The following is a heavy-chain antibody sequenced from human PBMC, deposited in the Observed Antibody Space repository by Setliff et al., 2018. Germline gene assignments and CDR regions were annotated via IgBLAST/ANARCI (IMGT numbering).Heavy chain of an antibody. CDR1: GGTFNTYA. D-gene: IGHD5-18*01. V-gene: IGHV1-2*04. Sequence: ASVKVSCKASGGTFNTYAFHWVRQAPGQRPEWMGGIIPVLGVTNYAQKFQGWVTMTRDTSISTAYMELSRLRSDDTAVYYCARAVGAAMVTWYFDYWGQGTLVTVSS. CDR3: ARAVGAAMVTWYFDY. J-gene: IGHJ4*02. CDR2: IIPVLGVT.